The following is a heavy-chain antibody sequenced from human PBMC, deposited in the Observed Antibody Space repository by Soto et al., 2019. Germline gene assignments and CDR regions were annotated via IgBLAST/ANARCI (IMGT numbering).Heavy chain of an antibody. CDR1: GYTFTSYG. V-gene: IGHV1-18*01. Sequence: QVQLVQSGAEVKKPGASVKVSCKASGYTFTSYGISWVRQAPGQGLEWMGWISAYNGNTNYAQKLQGRVTMTTDTSTRTAYMELRSRRSEDTAVYYCERDTMTTVNTVGENYYYYMDVWGKGTTVTVSS. J-gene: IGHJ6*03. CDR2: ISAYNGNT. D-gene: IGHD4-4*01. CDR3: ERDTMTTVNTVGENYYYYMDV.